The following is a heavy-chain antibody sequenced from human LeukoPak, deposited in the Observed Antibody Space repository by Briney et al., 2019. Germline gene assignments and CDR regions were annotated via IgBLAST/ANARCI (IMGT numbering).Heavy chain of an antibody. J-gene: IGHJ4*02. V-gene: IGHV3-7*01. D-gene: IGHD5-18*01. CDR3: ARSLAGYSYGLRPHPFDY. CDR2: IKQDGSEK. Sequence: PGGSLRLSCAASGFTFSSYWMSWVRQAPGKGLEWVANIKQDGSEKYYVDSVKGRFTISRDNAKNSLYLQMNSLRAEDTAVYYCARSLAGYSYGLRPHPFDYWGQGTLVTVSS. CDR1: GFTFSSYW.